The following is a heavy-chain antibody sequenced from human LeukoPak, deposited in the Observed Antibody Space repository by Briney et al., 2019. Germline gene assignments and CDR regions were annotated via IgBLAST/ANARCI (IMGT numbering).Heavy chain of an antibody. CDR2: INHSGGT. CDR1: GGSFSGYY. CDR3: SRGGSGWFYYMDV. V-gene: IGHV4-34*01. Sequence: SETLSLTCAVYGGSFSGYYWSWIRQPPGKGLEWIGEINHSGGTNYNPSLKSRVTMSVDTSKSQFSLKLNSVTAADTAVYYCSRGGSGWFYYMDVWGKGTTVTVSS. J-gene: IGHJ6*03. D-gene: IGHD3-22*01.